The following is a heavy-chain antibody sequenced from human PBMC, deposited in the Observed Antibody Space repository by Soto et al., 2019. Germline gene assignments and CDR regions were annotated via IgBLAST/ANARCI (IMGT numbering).Heavy chain of an antibody. Sequence: SETLSLTCTVSGASINSYCWNWIRQPPGKGLEWIGYICYSGSTNYNPSLKSRVTISLDTSKNQFSLKLSSVTAADTAVYFCARDRSSGYYYFDNWGQGTLVTVSS. CDR1: GASINSYC. CDR2: ICYSGST. J-gene: IGHJ4*02. CDR3: ARDRSSGYYYFDN. V-gene: IGHV4-59*01. D-gene: IGHD3-22*01.